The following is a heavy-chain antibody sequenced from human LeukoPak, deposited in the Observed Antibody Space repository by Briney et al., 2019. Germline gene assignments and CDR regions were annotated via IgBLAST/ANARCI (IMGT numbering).Heavy chain of an antibody. Sequence: SETLSLTCTVSGGSVSSGSYYWSWIRQPPGKGLEWIGYIYYSGSTNYNPSLKSRVTISVDTSKNQFSLKLSSVTAADTAVYYCARWWSGYGDSFDYWGQGTLVTVSS. CDR2: IYYSGST. D-gene: IGHD6-25*01. V-gene: IGHV4-61*01. CDR3: ARWWSGYGDSFDY. J-gene: IGHJ4*02. CDR1: GGSVSSGSYY.